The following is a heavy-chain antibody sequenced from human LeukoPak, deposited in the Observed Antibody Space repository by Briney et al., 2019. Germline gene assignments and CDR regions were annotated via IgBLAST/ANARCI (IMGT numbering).Heavy chain of an antibody. D-gene: IGHD3-10*01. V-gene: IGHV1-24*01. CDR3: ATDGSGSYYLFDY. Sequence: ASVKVSCKVSGYTLTELSMHWVRQAPGKGLEWMGGFDPEDGETIYAQKFQDRVTMTEDTSTDTAYMELSSLRSEDTAVYYCATDGSGSYYLFDYWGQGTLVTVSS. CDR1: GYTLTELS. CDR2: FDPEDGET. J-gene: IGHJ4*02.